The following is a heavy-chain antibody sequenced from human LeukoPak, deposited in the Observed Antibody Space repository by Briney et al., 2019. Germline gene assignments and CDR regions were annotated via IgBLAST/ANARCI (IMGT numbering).Heavy chain of an antibody. V-gene: IGHV1-2*02. Sequence: ASVTVSCKASGFTFTGYYMHWVRQAPGQGLEWMGWINPNSGGTNYAQKFQGRVTMTRDTSITTAYMELTSLRSDDTAVYYCARGRGAARSGNFDYWGQGTLVTVSS. D-gene: IGHD3-10*01. J-gene: IGHJ4*02. CDR2: INPNSGGT. CDR3: ARGRGAARSGNFDY. CDR1: GFTFTGYY.